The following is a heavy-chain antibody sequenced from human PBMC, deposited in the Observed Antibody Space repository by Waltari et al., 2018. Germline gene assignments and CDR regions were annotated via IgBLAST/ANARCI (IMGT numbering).Heavy chain of an antibody. Sequence: QVQLQESGPGLVKPSGTLSLTCDVSGGSISSTYWWSWVRQPPGKGLEWIGEIYHTVNTNYKPSLKRRVTISLDKSKNQFSLKLTSVTAADTAVYFCARGRGSNINTVRVVFDIWGQGTTVIVSS. V-gene: IGHV4-4*02. D-gene: IGHD3-10*01. J-gene: IGHJ3*02. CDR2: IYHTVNT. CDR3: ARGRGSNINTVRVVFDI. CDR1: GGSISSTYW.